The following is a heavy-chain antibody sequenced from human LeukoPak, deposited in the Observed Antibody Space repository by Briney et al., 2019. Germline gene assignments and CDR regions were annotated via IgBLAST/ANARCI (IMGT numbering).Heavy chain of an antibody. CDR1: GFTFDDYA. Sequence: PGGSLRLSCAASGFTFDDYAMHWVRQAPGKGLERVSGISWNSGSIGYADSVKGRFTISRDNAKNSLYLQMNSLRAEDTALYYCAKGLVELELRSAFDIWGQGTMVTASS. J-gene: IGHJ3*02. CDR3: AKGLVELELRSAFDI. D-gene: IGHD1-7*01. V-gene: IGHV3-9*01. CDR2: ISWNSGSI.